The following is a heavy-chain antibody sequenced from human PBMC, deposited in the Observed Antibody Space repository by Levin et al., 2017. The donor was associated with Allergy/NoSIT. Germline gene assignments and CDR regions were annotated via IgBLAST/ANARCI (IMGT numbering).Heavy chain of an antibody. J-gene: IGHJ5*02. Sequence: VASVKVSCKASGYTFTGYYMHWVRQAPGQGLEWMGRINPNSGGTNYAQKFQGRVTMTRDTSISTAYMELSRLRSDDTAVYYCARDRRSSSGWYLGSWFDPWGQGTLVTVSS. V-gene: IGHV1-2*06. CDR2: INPNSGGT. D-gene: IGHD6-19*01. CDR3: ARDRRSSSGWYLGSWFDP. CDR1: GYTFTGYY.